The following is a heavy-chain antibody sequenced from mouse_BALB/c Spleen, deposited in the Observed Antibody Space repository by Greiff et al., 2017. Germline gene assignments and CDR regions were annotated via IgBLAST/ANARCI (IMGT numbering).Heavy chain of an antibody. CDR3: ARGPLYGSSYGWYFEV. D-gene: IGHD1-1*01. Sequence: VQLKESGGGLVQPGGSRKLSCAASGFTFSSFGMHWVRQAPEKGLEWVAYISSGSSTIYYADTVKGRFTISRDNPKNTMFLQMTSLRSEDTAMYDCARGPLYGSSYGWYFEVGGEGTTGTVA. J-gene: IGHJ1*01. V-gene: IGHV5-17*02. CDR2: ISSGSSTI. CDR1: GFTFSSFG.